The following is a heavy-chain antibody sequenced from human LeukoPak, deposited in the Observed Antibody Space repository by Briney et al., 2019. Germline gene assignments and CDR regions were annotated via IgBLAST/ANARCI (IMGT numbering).Heavy chain of an antibody. V-gene: IGHV1-18*01. CDR1: GYTFPSYG. CDR2: ISAYNGNT. CDR3: ARSKDTLLWFGELGMDWFDP. D-gene: IGHD3-10*01. J-gene: IGHJ5*02. Sequence: ASVKVSCKASGYTFPSYGISWVRQAPGQGLEWMGWISAYNGNTNCAQKLQGRVTMTTDTSTSTAYMELRSLRSDDTAVYYCARSKDTLLWFGELGMDWFDPWGQGTLVTVSS.